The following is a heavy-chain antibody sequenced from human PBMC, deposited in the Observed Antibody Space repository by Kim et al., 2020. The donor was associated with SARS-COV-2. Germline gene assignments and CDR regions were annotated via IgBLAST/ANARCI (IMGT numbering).Heavy chain of an antibody. CDR2: IWYDGINK. V-gene: IGHV3-33*01. CDR3: ARVSTYYYGSGPDY. D-gene: IGHD3-10*01. CDR1: GFTFSSYG. J-gene: IGHJ4*02. Sequence: GGSLRLSCAASGFTFSSYGMHWVRQAPGKGLEWVAVIWYDGINKYYADSVKGRFTISRDNSKNTLYLQMNSLRAEDTAVYYCARVSTYYYGSGPDYWGQGTLVTVSS.